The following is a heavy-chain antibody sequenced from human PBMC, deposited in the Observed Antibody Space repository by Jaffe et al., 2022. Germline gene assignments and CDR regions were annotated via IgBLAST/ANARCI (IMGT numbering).Heavy chain of an antibody. CDR2: IRSKAYGGTT. J-gene: IGHJ4*02. CDR1: GFTFGDYA. D-gene: IGHD5-18*01. CDR3: TRERYSYGSALDY. V-gene: IGHV3-49*04. Sequence: EVQLVESGGGLVQPGRSLRLSCTASGFTFGDYAMSWVRQAPGKGLEWVGFIRSKAYGGTTEYAASVKGRFTISRDDSKSIAYLQMNSLKTEDTAVYYCTRERYSYGSALDYWGQGTLVTVSS.